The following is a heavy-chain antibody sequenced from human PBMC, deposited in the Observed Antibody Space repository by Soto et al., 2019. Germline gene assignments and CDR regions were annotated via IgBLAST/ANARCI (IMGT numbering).Heavy chain of an antibody. Sequence: PSETLSLTCTVSGGSISSSSYYWGWIRQPPGKGLECIGTIYYSGSTYYNPSLKSRVTISVDTSKNQFSLKLSSVTAADTAVYYCASLNSTLGDYYYYYMDVWGKGTTVTVSS. V-gene: IGHV4-39*01. CDR2: IYYSGST. J-gene: IGHJ6*03. CDR3: ASLNSTLGDYYYYYMDV. CDR1: GGSISSSSYY. D-gene: IGHD1-1*01.